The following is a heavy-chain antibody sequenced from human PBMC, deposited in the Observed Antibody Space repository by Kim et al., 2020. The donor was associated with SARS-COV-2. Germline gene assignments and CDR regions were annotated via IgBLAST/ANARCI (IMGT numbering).Heavy chain of an antibody. V-gene: IGHV3-48*03. D-gene: IGHD3-16*01. J-gene: IGHJ3*02. Sequence: GGSLRLSCAASGFTFSSYEMNWVRQAPGKGLEWVSYISSSGSTIYYADSVKGRFTISRDNAKNSLYLQMNSLRAEDTAVYYCASFYDYVWGESFAFDIWGQGTMVTVSS. CDR1: GFTFSSYE. CDR3: ASFYDYVWGESFAFDI. CDR2: ISSSGSTI.